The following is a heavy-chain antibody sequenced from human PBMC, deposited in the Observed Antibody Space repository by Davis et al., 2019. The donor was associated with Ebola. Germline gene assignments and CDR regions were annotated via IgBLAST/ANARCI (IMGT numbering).Heavy chain of an antibody. Sequence: ASVKVSCKASGYTFTSCGISWVRQAPGQGLEWMGWVSAYTGGTNYAQKFQGRVIMTTDTSTSTAYMELRSLRSDDTAVYYCARGSAVSGYDHKSRFDYWGRGTLVSVSS. J-gene: IGHJ4*02. CDR3: ARGSAVSGYDHKSRFDY. CDR2: VSAYTGGT. V-gene: IGHV1-18*01. D-gene: IGHD5-12*01. CDR1: GYTFTSCG.